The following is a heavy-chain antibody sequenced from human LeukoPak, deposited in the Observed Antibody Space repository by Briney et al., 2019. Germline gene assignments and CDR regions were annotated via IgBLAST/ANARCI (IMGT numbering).Heavy chain of an antibody. CDR2: IKQDGSKK. J-gene: IGHJ4*02. CDR3: TRVGYIDEGIDY. V-gene: IGHV3-7*04. D-gene: IGHD5-24*01. Sequence: GGSLRLSCVASGFPFSSYWMTWVRQAPGKGLEWVANIKQDGSKKSYVDSVKGRFTISRDYAKNSLYLQMNSLRAEDTAIYYCTRVGYIDEGIDYWGQGTLVTVSS. CDR1: GFPFSSYW.